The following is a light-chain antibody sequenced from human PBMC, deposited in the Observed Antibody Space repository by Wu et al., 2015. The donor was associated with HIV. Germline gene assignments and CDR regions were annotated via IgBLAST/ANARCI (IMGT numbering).Light chain of an antibody. CDR1: QSISGN. CDR2: SAS. CDR3: QQYITWPLT. V-gene: IGKV3-15*01. J-gene: IGKJ4*01. Sequence: IVMTQSPATLSVSPGERATLSCRASQSISGNLAWYQQKPGQAPRLLIYSASTRATGIPARFSGSESGTELTLTIRSMQSEDFAVYYCQQYITWPLTFGGGTRVEIK.